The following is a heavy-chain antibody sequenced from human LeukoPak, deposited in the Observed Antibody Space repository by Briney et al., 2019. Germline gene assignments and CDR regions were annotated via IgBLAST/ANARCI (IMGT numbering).Heavy chain of an antibody. D-gene: IGHD3-10*01. CDR2: LYDSGST. Sequence: SETLSLTCAVSGYSLSSGYYWGGIRQPPGKGLEWIGRLYDSGSTYYNPSLKRRVTISVDTSKNQFSLKLSSVTATDTAVYYCARDQLLWFGELQMAYGMDVWGKGTTVTVSS. V-gene: IGHV4-38-2*02. CDR1: GYSLSSGYY. CDR3: ARDQLLWFGELQMAYGMDV. J-gene: IGHJ6*04.